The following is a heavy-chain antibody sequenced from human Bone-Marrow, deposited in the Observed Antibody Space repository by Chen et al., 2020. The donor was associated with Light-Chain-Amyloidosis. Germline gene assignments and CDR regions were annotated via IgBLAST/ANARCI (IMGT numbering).Heavy chain of an antibody. CDR1: GGTFSSYA. CDR2: IIPIFGTA. D-gene: IGHD3-10*01. J-gene: IGHJ6*02. CDR3: ASAHYYGSGSYIYYYYGMDV. Sequence: QVQLVQSGAEVKKPGSSVKVSCKASGGTFSSYAISWVRQAPGQGLEWMGGIIPIFGTANYAQKFQGRVTITADKSTSTAYMELSSLRSEDTAVYYCASAHYYGSGSYIYYYYGMDVWGQGTTVTVSS. V-gene: IGHV1-69*06.